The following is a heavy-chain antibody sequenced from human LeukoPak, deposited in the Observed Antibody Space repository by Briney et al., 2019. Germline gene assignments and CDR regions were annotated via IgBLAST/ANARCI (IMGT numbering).Heavy chain of an antibody. Sequence: ASVKVSCKASGYTFTSYGISWVRQAPGQGLEWMGWISAYNGNTNYAQKLQGRVTMTTDTSTSTAYMELRSLRSDDTAVYYCARDYDSSGYSSHFDYWGQGTLVIVSS. V-gene: IGHV1-18*01. D-gene: IGHD3-22*01. CDR3: ARDYDSSGYSSHFDY. J-gene: IGHJ4*02. CDR1: GYTFTSYG. CDR2: ISAYNGNT.